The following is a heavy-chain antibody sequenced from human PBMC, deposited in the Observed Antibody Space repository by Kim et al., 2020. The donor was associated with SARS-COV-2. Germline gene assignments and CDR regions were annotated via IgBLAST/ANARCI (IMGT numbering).Heavy chain of an antibody. CDR1: GFTFSSYS. D-gene: IGHD6-13*01. CDR2: ISSSSSYM. Sequence: GGSLRLSCAASGFTFSSYSMNWVRQAPGKGLEWVSSISSSSSYMYYADSVKGRFTISRDNAKNSLYLQMNSLRAEDTAVYYCARDPGIAAAGNGYWGQGTLVTVSS. V-gene: IGHV3-21*01. J-gene: IGHJ4*02. CDR3: ARDPGIAAAGNGY.